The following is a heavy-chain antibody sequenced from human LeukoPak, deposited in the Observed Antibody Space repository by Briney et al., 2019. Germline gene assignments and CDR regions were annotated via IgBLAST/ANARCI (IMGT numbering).Heavy chain of an antibody. CDR1: GFTFSSYA. J-gene: IGHJ4*02. CDR2: ISSDGYRT. D-gene: IGHD3-10*01. Sequence: GGSLRLSCAASGFTFSSYAMHWVRQAPGKGLEWVAVISSDGYRTDYPDSVRGRLTISRDNFKNTVDLQMISVTAEDTAMYFCAKGLGTGSVLARPLHYWGQGTLVTVSS. V-gene: IGHV3-30*04. CDR3: AKGLGTGSVLARPLHY.